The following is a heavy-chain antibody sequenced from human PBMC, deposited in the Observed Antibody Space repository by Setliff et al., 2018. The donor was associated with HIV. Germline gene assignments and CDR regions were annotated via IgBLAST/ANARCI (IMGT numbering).Heavy chain of an antibody. D-gene: IGHD5-18*01. Sequence: GESLKISCKGSGYTFTNYWIAWVRQMPGKGLEWMGLIYPGDSDTRYSPSLQGQVTMSTDNSVSTAYLQWSSLKASDTAMYYCASATAMVTFAAFDIWGQGTMVTVSS. CDR3: ASATAMVTFAAFDI. CDR2: IYPGDSDT. V-gene: IGHV5-51*01. J-gene: IGHJ3*02. CDR1: GYTFTNYW.